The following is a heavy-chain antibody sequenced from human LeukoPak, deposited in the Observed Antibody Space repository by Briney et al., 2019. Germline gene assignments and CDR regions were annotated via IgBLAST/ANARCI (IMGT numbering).Heavy chain of an antibody. CDR3: ARDRYGGPDY. CDR2: INGDGSST. Sequence: GGSLRLSYAASGFTFSSYWMHWVRQAPGKSLVWVSDINGDGSSTKYADSVKGRFTISRDNAKNTLYLQMNSLRGEDTAVYYCARDRYGGPDYWGQGTLVTVSS. J-gene: IGHJ4*02. CDR1: GFTFSSYW. V-gene: IGHV3-74*01. D-gene: IGHD5-12*01.